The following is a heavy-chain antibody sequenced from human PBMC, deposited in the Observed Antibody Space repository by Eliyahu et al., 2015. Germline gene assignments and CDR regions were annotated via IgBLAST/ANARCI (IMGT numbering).Heavy chain of an antibody. J-gene: IGHJ4*02. CDR3: TTGRITIFGVVTDGIDY. Sequence: EVQLVESGGGLVKPGGSLRLSCAAXGLXFXXAWMSWVRQAPGKGLEWVGRIKSKTDGGTTDYAAPVKGRFTISRDDSKNTLYLQMNSLKTEDTAVYYCTTGRITIFGVVTDGIDYWGQGTLVTVSS. D-gene: IGHD3-3*01. CDR1: GLXFXXAW. V-gene: IGHV3-15*01. CDR2: IKSKTDGGTT.